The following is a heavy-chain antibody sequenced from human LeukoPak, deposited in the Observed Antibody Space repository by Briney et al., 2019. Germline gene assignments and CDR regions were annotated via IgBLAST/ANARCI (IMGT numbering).Heavy chain of an antibody. CDR1: GGSISNSNW. V-gene: IGHV4-4*02. J-gene: IGHJ4*02. D-gene: IGHD5-12*01. CDR2: IYHSGST. Sequence: SETLSLTCAVSGGSISNSNWWNWVRQPPGKGLEWIGEIYHSGSTNYIPSLKSRVTISVDTSKNQFSLKLSSVTAADTAVYYCARDSYSGRAHFDSWGQGTLVTVSS. CDR3: ARDSYSGRAHFDS.